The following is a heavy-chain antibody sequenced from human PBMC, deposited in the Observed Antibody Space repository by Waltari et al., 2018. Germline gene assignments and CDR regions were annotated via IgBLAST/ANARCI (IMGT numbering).Heavy chain of an antibody. D-gene: IGHD4-17*01. CDR3: ARGGNDYGDYRNAFDI. CDR1: GFTFSSYS. Sequence: EVQLVESGGGLVHPGGSLRLSCAASGFTFSSYSMNWVRQAPGKGLEWVSYISSSRSTIYYAESVKGRFTSSRDNAKNSLYLKMNSLRAEDTAVYYCARGGNDYGDYRNAFDIWGQGTMVIVSS. J-gene: IGHJ3*02. V-gene: IGHV3-48*04. CDR2: ISSSRSTI.